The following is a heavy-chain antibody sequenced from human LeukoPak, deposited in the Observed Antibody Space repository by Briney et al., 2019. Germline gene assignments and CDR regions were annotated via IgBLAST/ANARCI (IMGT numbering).Heavy chain of an antibody. CDR3: ARISSGRGY. CDR2: ISDSGGST. Sequence: GGSLRLSCAVSGITLSNYGMSWVRQAPGKGLEWVAGISDSGGSTNYADSVKGRFTVSRDNPKNTLYLQMNSLRAEDTAVYYCARISSGRGYWGQGTLVTVSS. D-gene: IGHD6-19*01. V-gene: IGHV3-23*01. CDR1: GITLSNYG. J-gene: IGHJ4*02.